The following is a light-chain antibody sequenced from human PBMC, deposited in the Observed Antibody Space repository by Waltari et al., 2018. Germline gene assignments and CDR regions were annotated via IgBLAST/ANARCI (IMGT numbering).Light chain of an antibody. V-gene: IGLV3-25*03. J-gene: IGLJ2*01. CDR1: ELPTQY. CDR2: KDT. CDR3: QSADSTNTYWV. Sequence: SYELTQPPSVSVSPGQTARITCSGDELPTQYAFWYRQKPGQAPELLSYKDTERPSGIPERVSASSSGTTVTLTITGVQPEDEADYYCQSADSTNTYWVFGGGTKLTVL.